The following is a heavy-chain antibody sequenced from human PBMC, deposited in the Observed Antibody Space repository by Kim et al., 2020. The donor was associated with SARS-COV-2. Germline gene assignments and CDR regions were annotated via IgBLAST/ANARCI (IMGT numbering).Heavy chain of an antibody. D-gene: IGHD3-22*01. CDR1: GGSFSGYY. CDR3: ARDYYDSSGYDYAFDI. Sequence: SETLSLTCAVYGGSFSGYYWSWIRQPPGKGLEWIGEINHSGSTNYNPSLKSRVTISVDTSKNQFSLKLSSVTAADTAVYYCARDYYDSSGYDYAFDIWGQGTMVTVSS. J-gene: IGHJ3*02. V-gene: IGHV4-34*01. CDR2: INHSGST.